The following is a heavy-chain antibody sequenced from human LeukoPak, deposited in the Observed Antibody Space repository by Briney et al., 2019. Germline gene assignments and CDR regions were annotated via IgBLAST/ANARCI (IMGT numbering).Heavy chain of an antibody. D-gene: IGHD1-26*01. CDR2: IYYSGST. CDR1: GGSISSTSYY. J-gene: IGHJ4*02. CDR3: ARRKSGSYFAY. Sequence: NPSETLSLTCTVSGGSISSTSYYWVWIRQPPGQGLEWIGSIYYSGSTYYKPSLKSRVTISVDTSKNQFSLKLSSVTAADTAIYYCARRKSGSYFAYWGQGTLVTVSS. V-gene: IGHV4-39*01.